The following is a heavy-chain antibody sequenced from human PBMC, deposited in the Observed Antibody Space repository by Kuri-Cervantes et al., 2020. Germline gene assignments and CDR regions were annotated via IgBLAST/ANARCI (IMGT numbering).Heavy chain of an antibody. D-gene: IGHD3-16*02. J-gene: IGHJ3*02. V-gene: IGHV4-39*07. CDR2: INHSGST. CDR1: GGSVSSGSYY. Sequence: GSLRLSCTVAGGSVSSGSYYWSWIRQPPGKGLGWIGEINHSGSTNYNPSLKSRVTISVDTSKNQFSLKLSSVTAADTAVYYCARGTNSYWGSYRRAFDIWGQGTMVTVSS. CDR3: ARGTNSYWGSYRRAFDI.